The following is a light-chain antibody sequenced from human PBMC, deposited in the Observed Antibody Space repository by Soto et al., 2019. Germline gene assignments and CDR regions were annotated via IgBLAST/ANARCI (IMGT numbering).Light chain of an antibody. CDR2: GAS. CDR3: QQYGSSGT. CDR1: QSVSSSS. V-gene: IGKV3-20*01. Sequence: EIVMTQSPATLSLSPGDRATLSCRASQSVSSSSLAWYQQRPGQAPRLLVYGASSRATGIPDRFSGSGSGTDFTLTISRLEPEDFAVYYCQQYGSSGTFGQGTKVDIK. J-gene: IGKJ1*01.